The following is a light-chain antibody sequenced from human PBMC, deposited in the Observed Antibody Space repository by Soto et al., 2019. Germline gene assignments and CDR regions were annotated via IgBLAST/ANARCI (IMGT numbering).Light chain of an antibody. CDR2: GAT. V-gene: IGKV3-15*01. CDR3: QQYNNWPRT. J-gene: IGKJ1*01. CDR1: QSVSIL. Sequence: EIVMTQSASTLSVSPGERATLSCGASQSVSILLAWYQQKPGQAPRLLIHGATTRATGIPARFSGSGYGTEFNLTISSLQSEDFAVYYCQQYNNWPRTFGQGTKVDI.